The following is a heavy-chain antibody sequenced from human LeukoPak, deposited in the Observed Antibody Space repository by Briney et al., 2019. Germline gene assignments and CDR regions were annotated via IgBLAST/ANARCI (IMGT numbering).Heavy chain of an antibody. V-gene: IGHV4-59*01. J-gene: IGHJ4*02. CDR3: ARASRGSVDFDY. CDR1: GGSIRSYY. CDR2: IFHSGTT. D-gene: IGHD2-15*01. Sequence: SETLSLTCTVSGGSIRSYYWSWIRQPPGRGLEWIGYIFHSGTTNYNPSLKSRVTISVDTSKNQFSLKLNSVTAADTAVYYCARASRGSVDFDYWGQGTLVTVSS.